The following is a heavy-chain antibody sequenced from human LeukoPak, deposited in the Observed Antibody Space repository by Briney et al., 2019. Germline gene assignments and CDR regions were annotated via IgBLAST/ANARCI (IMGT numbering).Heavy chain of an antibody. Sequence: GGSLRLSCAASGFTFSSYTMSWVRQAPGKGLEWVSTITTSDGNTYYADSVKGRFTVSRDNAKNTLFLQMNSLRAEDTAVYYCAKDGGLWVSAHWGDSWGRGTLVTVSS. J-gene: IGHJ4*02. CDR1: GFTFSSYT. V-gene: IGHV3-23*01. CDR2: ITTSDGNT. CDR3: AKDGGLWVSAHWGDS. D-gene: IGHD7-27*01.